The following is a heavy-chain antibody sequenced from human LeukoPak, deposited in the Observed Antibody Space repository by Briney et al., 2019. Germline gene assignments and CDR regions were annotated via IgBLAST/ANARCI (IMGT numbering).Heavy chain of an antibody. CDR1: GVSISNGGYY. CDR3: ARPISGWDYYMDV. D-gene: IGHD6-19*01. CDR2: IYHSGSP. V-gene: IGHV4-30-2*01. Sequence: ASQTLSLTCTVSGVSISNGGYYWNWIRQPPGKGLEWIGYIYHSGSPYYNPSLKSRVTISVDRSKNQFSRKLSSVTAADTAVYYCARPISGWDYYMDVWGKGTTVTVSS. J-gene: IGHJ6*03.